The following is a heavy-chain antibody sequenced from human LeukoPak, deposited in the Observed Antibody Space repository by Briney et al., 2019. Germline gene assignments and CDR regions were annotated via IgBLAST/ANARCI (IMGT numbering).Heavy chain of an antibody. Sequence: SVKVSCKASGGTFSSYAISWVRQAPGQGLEWMGGIIPIFGTANYAQKFQGRVTITADESTSTAYMELSSLRSEDTAVYYCARDKRIAAGGFDYWGQGTLVTVSS. J-gene: IGHJ4*02. CDR3: ARDKRIAAGGFDY. CDR1: GGTFSSYA. V-gene: IGHV1-69*01. CDR2: IIPIFGTA. D-gene: IGHD6-13*01.